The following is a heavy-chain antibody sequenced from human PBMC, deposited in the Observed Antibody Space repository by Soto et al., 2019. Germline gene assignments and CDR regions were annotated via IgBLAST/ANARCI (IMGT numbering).Heavy chain of an antibody. Sequence: EVQLVESGGGLVQPGGSLRLSCAASGFTFSSYWMHWVRQTPGKGLVWVSRIKYTGSTTDYADSVKGRFTISRDNAKNTLYLQMSNLRAEDTAVYYCARVLLNRYGMDVWGQGTTVTVSS. V-gene: IGHV3-74*01. CDR3: ARVLLNRYGMDV. D-gene: IGHD2-15*01. CDR2: IKYTGSTT. CDR1: GFTFSSYW. J-gene: IGHJ6*02.